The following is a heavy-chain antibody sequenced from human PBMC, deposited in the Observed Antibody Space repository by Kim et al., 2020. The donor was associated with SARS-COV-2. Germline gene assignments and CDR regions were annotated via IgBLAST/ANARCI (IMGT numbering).Heavy chain of an antibody. J-gene: IGHJ4*02. Sequence: ASVKVSCKASGYTFTSYYMHWVRQAPGQGLEWMGIINPSGGSTSYAQKFQGRVTMTRDTSTSTVYMELSSLRSEDTAVYYCARAQLRAGITMVRGVMGYWGQGTLVTVSS. CDR2: INPSGGST. V-gene: IGHV1-46*01. CDR1: GYTFTSYY. D-gene: IGHD3-10*01. CDR3: ARAQLRAGITMVRGVMGY.